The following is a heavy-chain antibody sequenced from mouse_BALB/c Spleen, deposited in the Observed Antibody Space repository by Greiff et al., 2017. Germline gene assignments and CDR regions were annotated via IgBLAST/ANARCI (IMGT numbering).Heavy chain of an antibody. CDR2: INPSSGYT. J-gene: IGHJ2*01. CDR1: GYTFTSYT. D-gene: IGHD4-1*01. CDR3: AINWEGYFDY. V-gene: IGHV1-4*02. Sequence: QVQLKQSAAELARPGASVKMSCKASGYTFTSYTMHWVKQRPGQGLEWIGYINPSSGYTEYNQKFKDKTTLTADKSSSTAYMQLSSLTSEDSAVYYCAINWEGYFDYWGQGTTLTVSS.